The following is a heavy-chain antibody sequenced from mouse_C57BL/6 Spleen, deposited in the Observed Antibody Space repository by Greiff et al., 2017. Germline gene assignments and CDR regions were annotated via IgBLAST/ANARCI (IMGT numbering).Heavy chain of an antibody. J-gene: IGHJ4*01. CDR3: ARPIYYVYLYAMEY. V-gene: IGHV5-17*01. CDR2: ISSGSSTI. Sequence: EVQLVESGGGLVKPGGSLKLSCAASGFTFSDYGMHWVRQAPEKGLEWVAYISSGSSTIYYADTVKGRFTISIDNAKNTLFLQMTSLRAEDTGMYYCARPIYYVYLYAMEYWGQGTSVTVSS. D-gene: IGHD2-2*01. CDR1: GFTFSDYG.